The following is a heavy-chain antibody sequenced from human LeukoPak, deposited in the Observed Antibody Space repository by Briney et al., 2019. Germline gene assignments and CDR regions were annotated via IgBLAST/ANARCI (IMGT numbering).Heavy chain of an antibody. D-gene: IGHD3-3*01. Sequence: GESLKISCKGSGYSFTSYWIGWVRQMPGKGLEWMGIIYPGDSDTRYSPSFQGQVTISADKSISTAYLQWSSLKASDTAMYYCARLGLRFLEWPKDDAFDIWGQGTMVTVSS. V-gene: IGHV5-51*01. J-gene: IGHJ3*02. CDR2: IYPGDSDT. CDR3: ARLGLRFLEWPKDDAFDI. CDR1: GYSFTSYW.